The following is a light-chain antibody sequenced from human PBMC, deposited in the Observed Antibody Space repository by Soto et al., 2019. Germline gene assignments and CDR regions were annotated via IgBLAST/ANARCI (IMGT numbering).Light chain of an antibody. Sequence: GYRVTITCRASRTITTWMAWYQQKPGKAPKLLVYDASTLQSGVATRFSGSGSGTELTLIISGLQPEDSATYYCQRYTNTNNQWTMGQGTKVDIK. CDR2: DAS. J-gene: IGKJ1*01. CDR3: QRYTNTNNQWT. V-gene: IGKV1-5*01. CDR1: RTITTW.